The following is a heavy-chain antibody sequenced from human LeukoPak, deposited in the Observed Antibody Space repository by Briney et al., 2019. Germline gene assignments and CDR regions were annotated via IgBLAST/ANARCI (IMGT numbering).Heavy chain of an antibody. Sequence: TSETLSLTCTVSGGSLRSGSYYWSWIRQPAGKGLEWIGRIYTSGSTNYNPSLKSRVTISVDTSKNQFSLKLSSVTAADTAVYYCARAVAQQWFGSIHFDYWGQGTLVTVSS. CDR3: ARAVAQQWFGSIHFDY. D-gene: IGHD3-10*01. J-gene: IGHJ4*02. CDR1: GGSLRSGSYY. V-gene: IGHV4-61*02. CDR2: IYTSGST.